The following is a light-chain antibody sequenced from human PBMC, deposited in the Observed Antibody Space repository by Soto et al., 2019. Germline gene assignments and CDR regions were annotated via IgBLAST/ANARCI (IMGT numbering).Light chain of an antibody. CDR2: DAS. CDR1: QDMNTY. V-gene: IGKV1-33*01. CDR3: QQYDNLPLT. Sequence: DIQMTQSPSSLSASVGDRVTITCQASQDMNTYLVWFQQKPGKAPKLLIYDASNLETGVPSRFSGGGSATNFTFTLSSPQPEDTATYYSQQYDNLPLTFGGGTKEQIK. J-gene: IGKJ4*01.